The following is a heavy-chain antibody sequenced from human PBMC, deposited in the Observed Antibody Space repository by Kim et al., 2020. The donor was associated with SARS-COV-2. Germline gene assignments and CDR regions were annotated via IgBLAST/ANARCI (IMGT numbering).Heavy chain of an antibody. Sequence: STNYNTSRKSRVTIAVDTSKTQFSLKLSSVTAADTAVYYCARGGERSLDYWGQGTLVTVSS. CDR2: ST. D-gene: IGHD4-17*01. V-gene: IGHV4-34*01. CDR3: ARGGERSLDY. J-gene: IGHJ4*02.